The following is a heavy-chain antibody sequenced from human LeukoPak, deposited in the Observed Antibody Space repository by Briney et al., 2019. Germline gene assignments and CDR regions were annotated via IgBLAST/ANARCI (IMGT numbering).Heavy chain of an antibody. Sequence: PSETLSLTCTVSGGSISSYYWSWIRQPPGKGLEWVGYIYYSGSTNYNPSLKSRVTISVDTSKNLFSLKLSSVTAADTAVYYCARLLWYFDLWGRGTLVTVSS. CDR1: GGSISSYY. V-gene: IGHV4-59*01. CDR2: IYYSGST. J-gene: IGHJ2*01. CDR3: ARLLWYFDL.